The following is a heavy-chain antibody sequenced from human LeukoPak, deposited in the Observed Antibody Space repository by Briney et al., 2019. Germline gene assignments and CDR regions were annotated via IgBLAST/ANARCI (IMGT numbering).Heavy chain of an antibody. J-gene: IGHJ4*02. CDR1: GFTFSSYA. CDR3: AKGAISSGCSSTSCYAGGFDY. Sequence: GGSLRLSCAASGFTFSSYAMSWVRQAPGKGREWVSAISGSGGSTYYADSVKGRFTISRDNSKNTLYLQMNSLRAEDTAVYYCAKGAISSGCSSTSCYAGGFDYWGQGTLVTVSS. D-gene: IGHD2-2*01. CDR2: ISGSGGST. V-gene: IGHV3-23*01.